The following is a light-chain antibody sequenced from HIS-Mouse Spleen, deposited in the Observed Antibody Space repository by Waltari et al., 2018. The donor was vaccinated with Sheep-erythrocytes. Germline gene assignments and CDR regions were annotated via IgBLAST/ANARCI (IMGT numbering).Light chain of an antibody. Sequence: QSALTQPRSVSGSPGQSVTISCTGTSSDVGGYNYVSWYQQHPGKAPKLMIYEVSKRPSGVPDSFSGSKSGNAASRTISGLQAEDEADYYCCSYAGSYTYVFGTGTKVTVL. CDR1: SSDVGGYNY. V-gene: IGLV2-11*01. CDR2: EVS. CDR3: CSYAGSYTYV. J-gene: IGLJ1*01.